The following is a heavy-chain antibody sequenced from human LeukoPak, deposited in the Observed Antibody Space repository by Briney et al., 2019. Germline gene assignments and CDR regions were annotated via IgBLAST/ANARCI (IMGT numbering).Heavy chain of an antibody. Sequence: TSETLSLTCAAYGTSFNRYYWSWIRQHPGKGLEWIGYIYYSGSTYYNPSLKSRVSISVDTSKNQFSLKLTSVTAADTAVYYCARSHKWELPTTWGQGTLVTVSS. J-gene: IGHJ5*02. CDR2: IYYSGST. CDR3: ARSHKWELPTT. V-gene: IGHV4-31*11. CDR1: GTSFNRYY. D-gene: IGHD1-26*01.